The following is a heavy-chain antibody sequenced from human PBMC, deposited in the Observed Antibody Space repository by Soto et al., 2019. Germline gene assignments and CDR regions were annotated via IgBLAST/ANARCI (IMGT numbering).Heavy chain of an antibody. CDR1: GFIFENYA. D-gene: IGHD6-6*01. CDR3: ARDVASSSSNVLYQYYMDV. V-gene: IGHV3-9*01. J-gene: IGHJ6*03. CDR2: ISWNSGSI. Sequence: EVHLEESGGGLAQPGRSLRLSCAGSGFIFENYAMHWVRQVPGKGLEWVSSISWNSGSIAYADSVKGRFTIFRDNGKSHLDLQMNSLRVEDTALYYCARDVASSSSNVLYQYYMDVWGKGTTVTVS.